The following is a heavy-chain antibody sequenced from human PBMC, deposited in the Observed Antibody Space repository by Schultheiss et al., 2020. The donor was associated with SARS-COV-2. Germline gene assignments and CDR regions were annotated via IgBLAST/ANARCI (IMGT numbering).Heavy chain of an antibody. V-gene: IGHV1-69*04. CDR3: ARGPERWLQLFYYYGMDV. CDR2: IIPILGIA. D-gene: IGHD5-24*01. J-gene: IGHJ6*02. CDR1: GGTFSSYA. Sequence: SVKVSCKASGGTFSSYAISWVRQAPGQGLEWMGRIIPILGIANYAQKFQGRVTITADKSTSTAYMELSSLRSEDTAVYYCARGPERWLQLFYYYGMDVWGQGTTVTVSS.